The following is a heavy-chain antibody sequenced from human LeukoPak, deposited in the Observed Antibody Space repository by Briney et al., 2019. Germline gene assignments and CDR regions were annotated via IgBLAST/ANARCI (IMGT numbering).Heavy chain of an antibody. CDR3: ARDLGGSGSWSIDY. CDR1: GGSFSGYY. J-gene: IGHJ4*02. Sequence: PSETLSLTRAVYGGSFSGYYWSWIRQPPGKGLEWVSSISSSSSYIYYADSVKGRFTISRDNAKNSLYLQMNSLRAEDTAVYYCARDLGGSGSWSIDYWGQGTLVTVSS. V-gene: IGHV3-21*01. D-gene: IGHD3-10*01. CDR2: ISSSSSYI.